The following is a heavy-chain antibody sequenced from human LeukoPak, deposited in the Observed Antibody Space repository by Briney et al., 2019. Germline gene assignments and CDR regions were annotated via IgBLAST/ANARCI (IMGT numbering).Heavy chain of an antibody. D-gene: IGHD5-12*01. CDR3: AKGGYDYIEIGYFDY. CDR2: VIGSCGST. V-gene: IGHV3-23*01. CDR1: GFTLSNYA. Sequence: GGSLRLSCAASGFTLSNYAMNWVRQAPGKGLEWVSVVIGSCGSTDYADSVKGRFTISRDNSQNTLYLEMNSLRAEDTAIYYCAKGGYDYIEIGYFDYWGQGTLVTVSS. J-gene: IGHJ4*02.